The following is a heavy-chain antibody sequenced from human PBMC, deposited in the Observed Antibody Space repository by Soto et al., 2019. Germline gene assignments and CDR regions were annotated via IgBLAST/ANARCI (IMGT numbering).Heavy chain of an antibody. CDR2: ISGSGGST. J-gene: IGHJ4*02. CDR3: AILGIFPEAYFDY. D-gene: IGHD2-15*01. V-gene: IGHV3-23*01. Sequence: GGSLRLSCAASGYTFSSYAMSWVRQAPGKGLEWVSAISGSGGSTYYADSVKGRFTISRDNSKNTLYLQMNSLRAEDTAVYYCAILGIFPEAYFDYWGQGTRGTSPQ. CDR1: GYTFSSYA.